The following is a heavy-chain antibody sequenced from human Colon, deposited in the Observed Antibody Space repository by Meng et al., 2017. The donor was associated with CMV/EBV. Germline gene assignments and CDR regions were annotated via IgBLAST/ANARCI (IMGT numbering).Heavy chain of an antibody. Sequence: SGCSLSTSGVGVGWIRQPPGKALEWLALIYWDDDKRYSPSLKSRLTITKDTSKNQVVLTMTNMDPVDTATYYCAHSYTAMVRGGFDYWGQGTLVTVSS. CDR1: GCSLSTSGVG. CDR3: AHSYTAMVRGGFDY. D-gene: IGHD3-10*01. V-gene: IGHV2-5*02. J-gene: IGHJ4*02. CDR2: IYWDDDK.